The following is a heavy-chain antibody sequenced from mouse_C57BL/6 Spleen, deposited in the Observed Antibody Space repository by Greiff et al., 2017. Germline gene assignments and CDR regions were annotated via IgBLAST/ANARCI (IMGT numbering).Heavy chain of an antibody. Sequence: EVQRVESGPGLVKPSQSLSLTCSVTGYSITSGYYWNWIRQFPGNKLEWMGYISYDGSNNYNPSLKNRISITRDTSKNQFFLKLNSVTTEDTATYYCARDGYYSFDYWGQGTTLTVSS. CDR2: ISYDGSN. CDR3: ARDGYYSFDY. V-gene: IGHV3-6*01. CDR1: GYSITSGYY. J-gene: IGHJ2*01. D-gene: IGHD2-3*01.